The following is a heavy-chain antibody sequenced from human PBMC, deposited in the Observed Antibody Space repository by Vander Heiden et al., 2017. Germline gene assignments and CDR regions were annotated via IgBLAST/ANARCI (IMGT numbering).Heavy chain of an antibody. CDR3: ARDFYDSSGYYFY. J-gene: IGHJ4*02. CDR1: GFTFSSYR. D-gene: IGHD3-22*01. CDR2: SSRSSTI. V-gene: IGHV3-48*02. Sequence: EVQLVESGGGLVQPGGSLRLSCSASGFTFSSYRMHWLRQAPGKGLEWVQYSSRSSTIYYADSVKVRFTMSRDNAKNSLYLQMNSLRDEDTAVYYCARDFYDSSGYYFYWGQGTLVTVSS.